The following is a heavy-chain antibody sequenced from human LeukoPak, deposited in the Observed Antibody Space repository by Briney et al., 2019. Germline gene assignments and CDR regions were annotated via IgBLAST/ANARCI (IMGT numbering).Heavy chain of an antibody. V-gene: IGHV3-23*01. CDR1: GFTFSSYA. CDR2: ISGSGGST. CDR3: TKYYCISTSCHYNRLDY. J-gene: IGHJ4*02. D-gene: IGHD2-2*01. Sequence: GGSLRLSCAASGFTFSSYAMSWVRQAPGKGLEWVSAISGSGGSTYYADSVKGRFTISRDNSKNTLYLQMNSLRAENTAVYYCTKYYCISTSCHYNRLDYWGQGTLVTVSS.